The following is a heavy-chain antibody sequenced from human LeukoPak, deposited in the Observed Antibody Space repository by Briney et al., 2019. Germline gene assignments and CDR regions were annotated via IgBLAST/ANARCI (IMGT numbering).Heavy chain of an antibody. Sequence: GGSLGLSCAASGFTFSSYGMHWVRQAPGKGLEWVAVIWYDGSNKYYADSVKGRFTISRDNSKNTLYLQMNSLRAEDTAVYYCARDEGIAAAVADYWGQGALVTVSS. CDR1: GFTFSSYG. J-gene: IGHJ4*02. V-gene: IGHV3-33*01. CDR2: IWYDGSNK. D-gene: IGHD6-13*01. CDR3: ARDEGIAAAVADY.